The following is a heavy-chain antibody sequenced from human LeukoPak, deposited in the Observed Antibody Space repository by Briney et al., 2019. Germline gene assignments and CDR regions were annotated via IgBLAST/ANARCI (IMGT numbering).Heavy chain of an antibody. CDR2: IWHDGSNK. V-gene: IGHV3-33*01. Sequence: GRSLRLSCTASGFSSSSYGMHWVRQAPGKGLEWVAVIWHDGSNKIYADSVKGRFTISRDNSKNTLFLQVISLRAEDTAVYYCARDSRDAYFEYWGQGTLVTVSS. CDR1: GFSSSSYG. D-gene: IGHD5-24*01. CDR3: ARDSRDAYFEY. J-gene: IGHJ4*02.